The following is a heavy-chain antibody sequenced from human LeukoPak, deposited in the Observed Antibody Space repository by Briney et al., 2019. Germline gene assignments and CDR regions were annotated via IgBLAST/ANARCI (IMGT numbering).Heavy chain of an antibody. CDR2: ISSSSSYI. J-gene: IGHJ4*02. CDR1: GFTFSSYS. V-gene: IGHV3-21*01. CDR3: ARHRGYSGYDFWY. Sequence: GGSLRLSCAASGFTFSSYSMNWVRQAPGKGLEWVSSISSSSSYIYYADSVKGRFTISRDNAKNSLYLQMNSLRAEDTAVYYCARHRGYSGYDFWYWGQGTLVTVSS. D-gene: IGHD5-12*01.